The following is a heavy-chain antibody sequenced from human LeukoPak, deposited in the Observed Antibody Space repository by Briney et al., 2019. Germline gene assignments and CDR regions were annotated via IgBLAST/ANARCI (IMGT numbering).Heavy chain of an antibody. D-gene: IGHD4-17*01. Sequence: SETLSLTCAVSGGSINTNAWWSWVRQPPGKGLEWIGDIFHTGNTNYNPSLRGRVTISVDTSKNQFSLKLSSVTAADTAVYYCARGYYGDYYFDYWGQGTLVTVSS. CDR1: GGSINTNAW. V-gene: IGHV4-4*02. CDR3: ARGYYGDYYFDY. J-gene: IGHJ4*02. CDR2: IFHTGNT.